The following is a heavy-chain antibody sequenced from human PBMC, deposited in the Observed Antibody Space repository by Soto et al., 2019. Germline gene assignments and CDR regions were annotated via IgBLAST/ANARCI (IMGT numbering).Heavy chain of an antibody. D-gene: IGHD3-10*01. Sequence: PSETLSLTCTVSGGSISRGGYYWSWIRQHPGKGLEWIGYIYYSGSTYYNPSLKSRVTISVDTSKNQFSLKLSSVTAADTAVYYCAQGITMVRGVIGYYGMDVWGQGTTVTVSS. CDR1: GGSISRGGYY. V-gene: IGHV4-31*03. CDR3: AQGITMVRGVIGYYGMDV. J-gene: IGHJ6*02. CDR2: IYYSGST.